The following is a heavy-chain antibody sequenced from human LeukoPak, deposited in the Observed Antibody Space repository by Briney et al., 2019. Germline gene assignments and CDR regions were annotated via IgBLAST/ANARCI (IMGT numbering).Heavy chain of an antibody. Sequence: GGSLRLSCAASGFTFSNAWMSWVRQAPGKGLEWVGRIKSKTDGGTTDYAAPVKGRFTISRDDSKNTLYLQMNSLKTEDTAVYYCTTDFQSVVVPAAIGYYYYGMDVWGQGTTVTVSS. J-gene: IGHJ6*02. D-gene: IGHD2-2*02. CDR3: TTDFQSVVVPAAIGYYYYGMDV. V-gene: IGHV3-15*01. CDR1: GFTFSNAW. CDR2: IKSKTDGGTT.